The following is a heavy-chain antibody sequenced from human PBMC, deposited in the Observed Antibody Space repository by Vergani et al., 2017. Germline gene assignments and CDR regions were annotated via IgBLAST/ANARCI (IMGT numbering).Heavy chain of an antibody. V-gene: IGHV3-43D*04. CDR3: AKAGGVPAAPFFDS. J-gene: IGHJ4*02. D-gene: IGHD2-2*01. CDR2: INWNGFST. Sequence: EVQLEESGGHVVQPGGSLKLSCATSGFTFVDYAMIWVRQVPGKGLEWVSLINWNGFSTYYADSVKGRFTVSRDNNKSSLFLQMTSLSAEDTAFYYCAKAGGVPAAPFFDSWGQGTRVTVSS. CDR1: GFTFVDYA.